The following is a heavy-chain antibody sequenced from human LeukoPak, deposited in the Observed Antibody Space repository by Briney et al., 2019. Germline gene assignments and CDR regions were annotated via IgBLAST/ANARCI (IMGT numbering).Heavy chain of an antibody. CDR2: IDNVGGNI. CDR3: VRERGETGRTDY. V-gene: IGHV3-74*01. Sequence: PGGSLRLSCAASRFTFSSYAMNWVRQAPGKGLMWVSRIDNVGGNIRCADSVKGRFTISRDNAKNTVYLQMNSLRGEDTAVYYCVRERGETGRTDYWGQGTLVTVSS. D-gene: IGHD7-27*01. J-gene: IGHJ4*02. CDR1: RFTFSSYA.